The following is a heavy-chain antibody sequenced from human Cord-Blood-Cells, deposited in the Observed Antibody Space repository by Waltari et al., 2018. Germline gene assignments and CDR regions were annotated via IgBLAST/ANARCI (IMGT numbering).Heavy chain of an antibody. Sequence: QVQLVESGGGVVQPGRSLRLSCAASGFTFSSFGMLWVRQAPGKGLEWVEVISYDGSNKYYVDSVKGRFTISRDNSKNTLYLQMNSLRAEDTAVYYCAKDGFRWADFDYWGQGTLVTVSS. CDR3: AKDGFRWADFDY. CDR2: ISYDGSNK. J-gene: IGHJ4*02. CDR1: GFTFSSFG. D-gene: IGHD1-26*01. V-gene: IGHV3-30*18.